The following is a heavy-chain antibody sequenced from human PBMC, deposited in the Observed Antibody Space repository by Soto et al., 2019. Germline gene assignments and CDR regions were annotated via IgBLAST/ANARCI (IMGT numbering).Heavy chain of an antibody. Sequence: SETLSLTCTVSGGSISSYYWSWIRQPPGKGLEWIGYIYYSGSTNYNPSLKSRVTISVDTSKNQFSLKLSSVTAADTAVYYCARGGPRPATIYYFDYWGQGTLVTVSS. CDR2: IYYSGST. CDR3: ARGGPRPATIYYFDY. J-gene: IGHJ4*02. D-gene: IGHD2-15*01. V-gene: IGHV4-59*01. CDR1: GGSISSYY.